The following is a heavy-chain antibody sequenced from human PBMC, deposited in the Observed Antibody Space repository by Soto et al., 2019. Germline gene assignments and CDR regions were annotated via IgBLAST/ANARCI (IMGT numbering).Heavy chain of an antibody. CDR1: VGSISSYY. V-gene: IGHV4-4*07. Sequence: SETLCITCTFSVGSISSYYWSWIGQPAGKGLEWIRRIYTSGSTNYNPSLKSRVTMSVDTSKNQFSLKLSSVTAADTAVYYCASFSGSYYRGYFDYWGQGTLVTVSS. CDR2: IYTSGST. D-gene: IGHD1-26*01. J-gene: IGHJ4*02. CDR3: ASFSGSYYRGYFDY.